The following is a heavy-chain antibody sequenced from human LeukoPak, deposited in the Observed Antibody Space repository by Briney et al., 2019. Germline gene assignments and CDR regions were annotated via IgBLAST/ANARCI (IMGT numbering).Heavy chain of an antibody. D-gene: IGHD7-27*01. CDR1: GGSISSYY. CDR2: ILKTGST. V-gene: IGHV4-59*01. Sequence: SETLSLTCTVSGGSISSYYWTWVRQPPGKGLEWIGYILKTGSTNYNPSLMSRVSFSVDTSKNQFSLKLTSVTAADTAVYYCARGNWGSVPFAPWGQGTLVTVSS. J-gene: IGHJ5*02. CDR3: ARGNWGSVPFAP.